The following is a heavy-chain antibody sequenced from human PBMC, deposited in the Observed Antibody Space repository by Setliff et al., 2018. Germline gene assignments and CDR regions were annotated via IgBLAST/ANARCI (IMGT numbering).Heavy chain of an antibody. CDR3: AKGGSTSCYTEADY. D-gene: IGHD2-2*02. CDR2: IIPIFGTA. CDR1: GGTFSSYA. J-gene: IGHJ4*02. V-gene: IGHV1-69*05. Sequence: SVKVSCKASGGTFSSYAISWVRQAPGQGLEWMGGIIPIFGTANYAQKFQGRVTITRDTSASTAYMELSSLRSEDTAVYYCAKGGSTSCYTEADYWGQGTLVTVSS.